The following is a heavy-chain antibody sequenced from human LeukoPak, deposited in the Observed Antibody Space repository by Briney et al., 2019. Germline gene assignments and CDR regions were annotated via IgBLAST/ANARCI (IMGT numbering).Heavy chain of an antibody. Sequence: ASVKVSCKASGGTFSSYAISWVRQAPGQGLEWMGRIIPILGIANYAQKFQGRVTITADKSTSTAYMELSSLRSEDTAVYYCARAKGPKLVFQDAFDIWGQGTMVTVSS. D-gene: IGHD6-13*01. V-gene: IGHV1-69*04. CDR2: IIPILGIA. CDR1: GGTFSSYA. J-gene: IGHJ3*02. CDR3: ARAKGPKLVFQDAFDI.